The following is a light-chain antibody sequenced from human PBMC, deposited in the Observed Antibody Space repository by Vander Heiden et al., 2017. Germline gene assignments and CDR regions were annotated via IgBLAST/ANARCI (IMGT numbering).Light chain of an antibody. V-gene: IGKV3-11*02. CDR3: QQRSNWPPWT. CDR2: DAS. CDR1: QSVSSY. Sequence: EIVMTQSPATLSLSPGERATLSCRASQSVSSYLAWYQQKPGQAPRHLMYDASNRATGIPARLSGSGSGRDFTLTISSLEPEDFAVYYCQQRSNWPPWTFGQGTKVEIK. J-gene: IGKJ1*01.